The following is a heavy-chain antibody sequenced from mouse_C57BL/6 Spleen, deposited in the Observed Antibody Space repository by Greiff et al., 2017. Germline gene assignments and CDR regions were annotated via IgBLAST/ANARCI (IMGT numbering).Heavy chain of an antibody. CDR1: GFNIKDYY. J-gene: IGHJ4*01. D-gene: IGHD1-1*01. V-gene: IGHV14-1*01. Sequence: VQLQQSGAELVRPGASVKLSCTASGFNIKDYYMHWVKQRPEQGLEWIGRIDPEDGDTEYAPKFQGKATMTADTSSNTAYLQLSSLTSEATAVYYCTPVDYYGSSYDAMDYWGQGTSVTVSS. CDR3: TPVDYYGSSYDAMDY. CDR2: IDPEDGDT.